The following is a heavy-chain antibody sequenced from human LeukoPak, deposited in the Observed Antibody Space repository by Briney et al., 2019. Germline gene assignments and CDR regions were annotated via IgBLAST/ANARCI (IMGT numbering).Heavy chain of an antibody. CDR2: ISYDGSFE. Sequence: GGSLRLSCAASGFTLSSYWMSWVRQAPGKGLEWVAVISYDGSFEDYADSVKGRFTISRDKSKNTVFLQMNSLKPEDTAVYYCARGARKGDDYGGFFDYWGQGTLVTVSS. CDR1: GFTLSSYW. CDR3: ARGARKGDDYGGFFDY. V-gene: IGHV3-30*03. D-gene: IGHD4-23*01. J-gene: IGHJ4*02.